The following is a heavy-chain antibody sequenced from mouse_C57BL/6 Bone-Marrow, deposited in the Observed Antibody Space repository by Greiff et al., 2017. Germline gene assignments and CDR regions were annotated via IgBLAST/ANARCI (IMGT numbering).Heavy chain of an antibody. J-gene: IGHJ2*01. CDR1: GYTFTNYW. CDR3: ARLYPNYFDY. D-gene: IGHD2-12*01. V-gene: IGHV1-63*01. CDR2: IYPGGGYT. Sequence: LQESGAELVRPGTSVKMSCKASGYTFTNYWIGWAKQRPGHGLEWIGDIYPGGGYTNYNEKFKGTATLTADKSSSPAYMQFSSLTSEDSAIYYCARLYPNYFDYWGQGTTLTVSS.